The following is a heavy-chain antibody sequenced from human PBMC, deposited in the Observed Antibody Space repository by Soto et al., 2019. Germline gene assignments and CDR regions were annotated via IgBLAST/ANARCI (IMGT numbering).Heavy chain of an antibody. CDR3: ARPGGDYYNWFDP. CDR1: GFTFSSYS. CDR2: ISSSSSTI. V-gene: IGHV3-48*01. Sequence: GSLRLSCAASGFTFSSYSMNWVRQAPGKGLEWVSYISSSSSTIYYADSVKGRFTISRDNAKNSLYLQMNSLRAEDTAVYYCARPGGDYYNWFDPWGQGTLVTVSS. J-gene: IGHJ5*02. D-gene: IGHD4-17*01.